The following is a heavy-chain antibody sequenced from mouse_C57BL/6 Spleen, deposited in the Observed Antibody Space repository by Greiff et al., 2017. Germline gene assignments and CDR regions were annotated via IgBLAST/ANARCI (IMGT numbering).Heavy chain of an antibody. V-gene: IGHV1-4*01. CDR2: INPSSGYT. J-gene: IGHJ2*01. D-gene: IGHD1-1*01. CDR1: GYTFTSYT. Sequence: QVQLKESGAELARPGASVKMSCKASGYTFTSYTMHWVKQRPGQGLEWIGYINPSSGYTKYNQKFKDKATLTADKSSSTAYMQLSSLTSEDSAVYYCARAYYGSLDYWGQGTTLTVSS. CDR3: ARAYYGSLDY.